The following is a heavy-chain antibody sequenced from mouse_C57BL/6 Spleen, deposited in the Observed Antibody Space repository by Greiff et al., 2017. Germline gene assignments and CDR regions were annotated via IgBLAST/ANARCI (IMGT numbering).Heavy chain of an antibody. Sequence: QVQLQQSGPELVKPGASVKISCKASGYAFSSSWMNWVKQRPGKGLEWIGRIYPGAGDTNYNGKFKGKATLTADKSSSTAYMQLSSLTSEDFAVYFCARYRYSLDYGGQGTTLTVSS. D-gene: IGHD2-12*01. J-gene: IGHJ2*01. CDR1: GYAFSSSW. CDR3: ARYRYSLDY. V-gene: IGHV1-82*01. CDR2: IYPGAGDT.